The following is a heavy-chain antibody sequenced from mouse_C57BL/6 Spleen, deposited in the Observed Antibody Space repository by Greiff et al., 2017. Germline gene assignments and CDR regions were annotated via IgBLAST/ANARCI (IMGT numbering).Heavy chain of an antibody. CDR3: TRSYGSSYGFAY. CDR1: GFNIKDDY. Sequence: VQLQQSGAELVRPGASVKLSCTASGFNIKDDYMHWVKQRPEQGLEWIGWIDPENGDTEYASKFQGKATITADTSSNTAYLQLSSLTSEDTAVYYCTRSYGSSYGFAYWGQGTLVTVSA. D-gene: IGHD1-1*01. V-gene: IGHV14-4*01. CDR2: IDPENGDT. J-gene: IGHJ3*01.